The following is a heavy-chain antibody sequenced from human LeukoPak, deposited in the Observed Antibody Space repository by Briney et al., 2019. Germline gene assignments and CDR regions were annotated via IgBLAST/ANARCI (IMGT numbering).Heavy chain of an antibody. CDR2: ITISGTYI. J-gene: IGHJ4*02. D-gene: IGHD1-26*01. Sequence: GGSLRLSCAASGFILSDYNMNWVRQAPGKGLEWVSFITISGTYITYADSVKGRFTISRDNAKNSLYLQMNSLRAEDTAVYYCTRDQSATARPYGYWGQGTLVPVSS. V-gene: IGHV3-21*01. CDR3: TRDQSATARPYGY. CDR1: GFILSDYN.